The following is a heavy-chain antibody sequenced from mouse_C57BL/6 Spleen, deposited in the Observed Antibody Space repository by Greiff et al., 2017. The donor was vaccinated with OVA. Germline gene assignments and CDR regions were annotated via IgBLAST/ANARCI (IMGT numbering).Heavy chain of an antibody. CDR1: GYTFTSYW. CDR3: ARYPVYDFYWYFDV. D-gene: IGHD2-3*01. J-gene: IGHJ1*03. Sequence: QVQLKQSGAELAKPGASVKLSCKASGYTFTSYWMHWVKQRPGQGLEWIGYINPSSGYTKYNQKFKDKATSTADKSSSTAYMQLSSLTYEDSAVDYCARYPVYDFYWYFDVWGTGTTVTVSS. V-gene: IGHV1-7*01. CDR2: INPSSGYT.